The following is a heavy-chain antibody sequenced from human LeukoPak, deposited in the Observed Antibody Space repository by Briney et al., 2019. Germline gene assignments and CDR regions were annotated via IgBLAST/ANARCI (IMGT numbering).Heavy chain of an antibody. CDR3: ARQGDGGRAFDY. Sequence: SETLSLTCTASGGSISSSSYYWGWIRQPPGKGLEWTGTIYYSGSTYYNPSLKSRVSISVDTSKNQFSLRLTSVTATDTAVYYCARQGDGGRAFDYWGQGILVTVSS. V-gene: IGHV4-39*01. D-gene: IGHD4-23*01. CDR2: IYYSGST. J-gene: IGHJ4*02. CDR1: GGSISSSSYY.